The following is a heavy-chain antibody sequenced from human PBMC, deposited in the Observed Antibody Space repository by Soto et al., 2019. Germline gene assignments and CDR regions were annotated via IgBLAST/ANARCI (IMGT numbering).Heavy chain of an antibody. CDR2: IYSGGIT. CDR1: GFTVSSSH. J-gene: IGHJ3*02. Sequence: GGSLRLSCAASGFTVSSSHMSWVRQAPGKGLEWVSVIYSGGITYYAGSVKGRFTISRDNSKNTLYLQMNSLRAEDTAVYYCARVPSIAVAGTSAFDIWGQGTMVTVSS. V-gene: IGHV3-53*01. D-gene: IGHD6-19*01. CDR3: ARVPSIAVAGTSAFDI.